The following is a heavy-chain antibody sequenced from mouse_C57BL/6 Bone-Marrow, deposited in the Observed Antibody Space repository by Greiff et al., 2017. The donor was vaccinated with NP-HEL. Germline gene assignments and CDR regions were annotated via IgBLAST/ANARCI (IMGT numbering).Heavy chain of an antibody. CDR1: GYSITSGYY. D-gene: IGHD1-1*01. CDR2: ISYDGSN. J-gene: IGHJ1*03. CDR3: ARDYYYGSSYKYFDV. V-gene: IGHV3-6*01. Sequence: EVKLQESGPGLVKPSQSLSLTCSVTGYSITSGYYWNWIRQFPGNKLEWMGYISYDGSNNYNPSLKNRISITRDTSKNQFFLKLNSVTTEDTATYYCARDYYYGSSYKYFDVWGTGTTVTVSS.